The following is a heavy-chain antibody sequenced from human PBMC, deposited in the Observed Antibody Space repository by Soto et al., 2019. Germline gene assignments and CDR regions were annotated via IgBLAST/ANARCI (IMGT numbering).Heavy chain of an antibody. CDR3: ARDGSTRWYSYDYHGMDV. Sequence: EVQLVESGGGLVQPGGSLRLSCAASGFTFRTYSLSWVRQVPGKGLEGVANINLDGSEKNYVDSVKGRFTISRDNARNSLYLQMSSLRAEDTALYYCARDGSTRWYSYDYHGMDVWGQGTTVTVSS. D-gene: IGHD5-18*01. CDR2: INLDGSEK. J-gene: IGHJ6*02. V-gene: IGHV3-7*05. CDR1: GFTFRTYS.